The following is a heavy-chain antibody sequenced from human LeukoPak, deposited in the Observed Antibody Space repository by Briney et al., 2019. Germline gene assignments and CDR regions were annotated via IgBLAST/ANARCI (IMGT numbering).Heavy chain of an antibody. CDR3: ARDYYGSGSYGTYYYYYGMDV. CDR1: GFTFSSYW. CDR2: IKQDGSEK. D-gene: IGHD3-10*01. J-gene: IGHJ6*02. V-gene: IGHV3-7*01. Sequence: GGSLRLSCAASGFTFSSYWMSWVRQAPGKGLEWVANIKQDGSEKYYVDSVKGRFTISRDNAKNSLYLQMNSLRAEDTAVYYCARDYYGSGSYGTYYYYYGMDVWGQGTTVTVSS.